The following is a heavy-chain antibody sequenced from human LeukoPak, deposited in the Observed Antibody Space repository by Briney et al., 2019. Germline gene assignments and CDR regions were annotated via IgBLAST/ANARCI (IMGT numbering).Heavy chain of an antibody. D-gene: IGHD2/OR15-2a*01. CDR2: IRYAGSHK. V-gene: IGHV3-30*02. CDR3: AKDWLEYQMVSTSPGDY. Sequence: GGSLRLSCAASGFSFNNYGVQWVRQAPGKGLEWVAFIRYAGSHKYYADSVKGRFTISTDTSKSTLYLQMNSLRAEDTAVYYCAKDWLEYQMVSTSPGDYWGQGTLVTVSS. CDR1: GFSFNNYG. J-gene: IGHJ4*02.